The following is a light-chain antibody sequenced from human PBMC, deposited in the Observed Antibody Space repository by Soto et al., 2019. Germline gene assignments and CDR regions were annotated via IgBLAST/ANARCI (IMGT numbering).Light chain of an antibody. CDR1: QDIRTE. Sequence: AIQMTQSPSSLSSSVGDRVTITCRASQDIRTELGWYQQKPGKAPKLLIYATSSLQGGVPSRFSGSGSGTDFTLTISSLQPEDFGTYYCLQDYSYPRTFGQGTKVEIK. CDR3: LQDYSYPRT. CDR2: ATS. V-gene: IGKV1-6*01. J-gene: IGKJ1*01.